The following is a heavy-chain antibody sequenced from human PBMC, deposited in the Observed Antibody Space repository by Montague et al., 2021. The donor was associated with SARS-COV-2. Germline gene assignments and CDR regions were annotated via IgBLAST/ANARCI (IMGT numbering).Heavy chain of an antibody. CDR1: GFPFSSYA. CDR2: ISYDGSNK. D-gene: IGHD3-9*01. V-gene: IGHV3-30*04. CDR3: ASGYDLLTGYYPFDY. Sequence: SRRLSFAVSGFPFSSYAMHWVRQAPGKGLEWVAVISYDGSNKYYADSVKGRFTISRDNSKNTLYLQMNSLRAEDTAVYYCASGYDLLTGYYPFDYWGQGTLVTVSS. J-gene: IGHJ4*02.